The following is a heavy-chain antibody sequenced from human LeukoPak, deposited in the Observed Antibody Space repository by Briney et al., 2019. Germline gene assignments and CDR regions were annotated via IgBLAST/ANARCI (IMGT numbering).Heavy chain of an antibody. D-gene: IGHD2-15*01. J-gene: IGHJ5*02. V-gene: IGHV4-39*01. CDR3: AAPGYCSGGSCYRRARTGLLNWFDP. Sequence: SETLSLTCTVSGGSISSSSYYWGWIRQPPGKGLEWIGSIYYSGSTYYNPSLKSRVTISVDTSKNQFSLKLSSVTAADTAVYYCAAPGYCSGGSCYRRARTGLLNWFDPWGQGTLVTVSS. CDR2: IYYSGST. CDR1: GGSISSSSYY.